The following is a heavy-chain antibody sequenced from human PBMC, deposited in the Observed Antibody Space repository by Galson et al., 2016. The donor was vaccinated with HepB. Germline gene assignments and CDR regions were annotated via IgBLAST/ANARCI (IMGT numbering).Heavy chain of an antibody. D-gene: IGHD2-15*01. V-gene: IGHV4-4*02. CDR2: IYHGGNT. CDR3: ARQKIQITGNCCDAFDI. Sequence: SETLSLTCAVSGGSISSINWWSWVRQPPGKGLEWIGEIYHGGNTNYNPSLKSRVTLSIDKSKNQFSLKLSSVTAADTAIYYCARQKIQITGNCCDAFDIWGQGTMVTVSS. CDR1: GGSISSINW. J-gene: IGHJ3*02.